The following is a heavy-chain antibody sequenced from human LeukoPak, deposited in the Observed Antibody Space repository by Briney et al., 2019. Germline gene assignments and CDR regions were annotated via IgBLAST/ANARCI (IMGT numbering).Heavy chain of an antibody. Sequence: GGSLRLSCAASGFIFSSYSMNWVRQAPGKGLEWVSYISSSSSTIYYADSVKGRFTISRDNAKNSLYLQMSSLRDEDTAVYYCARGIRDSSGYYAWGQGTLVTVSS. V-gene: IGHV3-48*02. D-gene: IGHD3-22*01. CDR3: ARGIRDSSGYYA. CDR2: ISSSSSTI. CDR1: GFIFSSYS. J-gene: IGHJ4*02.